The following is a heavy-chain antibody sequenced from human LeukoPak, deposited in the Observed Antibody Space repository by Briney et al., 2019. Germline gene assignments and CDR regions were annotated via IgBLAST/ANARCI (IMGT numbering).Heavy chain of an antibody. CDR1: GFTFSSYS. Sequence: PGGSPRLSCAASGFTFSSYSMNWVRQAPGKGLEWVSSISSSSSYIYYADSVKGRFTISRDNAKNSLYLQMNSLRAEDTAVYYCAKDSDDYGGNVDYWGQGTLVTVSS. V-gene: IGHV3-21*01. CDR3: AKDSDDYGGNVDY. D-gene: IGHD4-23*01. CDR2: ISSSSSYI. J-gene: IGHJ4*02.